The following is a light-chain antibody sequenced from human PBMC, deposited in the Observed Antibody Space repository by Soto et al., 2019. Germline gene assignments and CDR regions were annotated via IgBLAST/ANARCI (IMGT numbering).Light chain of an antibody. V-gene: IGLV2-8*01. Sequence: QSALTQPPSASGSPGQSVTISCTGTSSEVGNYNYVSWYQQHPGKAPKLMIYEVSKRPSGVPDRFSGSKSGNTASLTVSGLQAEDEADYYCSSYAGSNNYVFGTGTKLTVL. J-gene: IGLJ1*01. CDR3: SSYAGSNNYV. CDR2: EVS. CDR1: SSEVGNYNY.